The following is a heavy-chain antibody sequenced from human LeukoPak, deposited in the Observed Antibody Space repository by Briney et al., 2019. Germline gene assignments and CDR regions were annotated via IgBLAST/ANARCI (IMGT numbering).Heavy chain of an antibody. J-gene: IGHJ2*01. D-gene: IGHD3-3*01. CDR2: VSYDGTNK. V-gene: IGHV3-30*07. CDR3: ARDGGFGDTDYWYFDL. CDR1: GFPFSRYA. Sequence: PGTSLRLSCAASGFPFSRYAMHWVRQAPGKGLEWVAIVSYDGTNKFSADSVKGRFTIPRDNAKKSLYLQMNSLRAEDTAVYYCARDGGFGDTDYWYFDLWGRGTLVTVSS.